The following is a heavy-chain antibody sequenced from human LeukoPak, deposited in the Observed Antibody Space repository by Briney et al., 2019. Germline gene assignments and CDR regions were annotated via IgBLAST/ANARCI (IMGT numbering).Heavy chain of an antibody. V-gene: IGHV4-34*01. CDR1: GGSFSGYY. J-gene: IGHJ4*02. CDR3: ARSLTYYYGSGSSIPFDY. CDR2: INHSGST. D-gene: IGHD3-10*01. Sequence: SETLSLACAVYGGSFSGYYWSWIRQPPGKGLEWSGEINHSGSTNYNPSLKSRVTISVDTSKNQFSLKLSSVTAADTAVYYCARSLTYYYGSGSSIPFDYWGQGTLVTVSS.